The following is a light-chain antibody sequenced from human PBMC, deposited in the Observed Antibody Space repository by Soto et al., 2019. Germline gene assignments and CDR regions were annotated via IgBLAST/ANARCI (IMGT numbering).Light chain of an antibody. V-gene: IGLV1-51*02. CDR3: GTWDSSLSAGR. CDR2: ENN. CDR1: SSIIGNNY. Sequence: QSVLTQPPSVSAAPGQKVTISCSGSSSIIGNNYVSWYQQLPGTAPKLLIYENNKRPSGIPDRFSGSKSGTSATLGITGLQTGDEADYYCGTWDSSLSAGRFGGGTKLTVL. J-gene: IGLJ3*02.